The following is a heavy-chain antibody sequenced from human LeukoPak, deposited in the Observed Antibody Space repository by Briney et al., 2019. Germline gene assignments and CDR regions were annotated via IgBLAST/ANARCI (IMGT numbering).Heavy chain of an antibody. J-gene: IGHJ4*02. D-gene: IGHD4/OR15-4a*01. CDR2: IDPSDSYT. Sequence: GESLKISCKGSGYSFTSYWIGWVRQMPGKGLEWMGRIDPSDSYTNYSPSFQGHVTISADKSISTAYLQWSSLKASDTAMYYCASPYGGYFDYWGQGTLVTVSS. CDR3: ASPYGGYFDY. CDR1: GYSFTSYW. V-gene: IGHV5-10-1*01.